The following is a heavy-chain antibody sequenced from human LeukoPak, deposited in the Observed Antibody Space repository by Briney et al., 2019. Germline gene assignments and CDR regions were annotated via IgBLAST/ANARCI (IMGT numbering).Heavy chain of an antibody. CDR1: GGSISSYY. CDR2: IYYSGST. J-gene: IGHJ4*02. D-gene: IGHD3-22*01. CDR3: ASSSGYYSIDY. Sequence: KASETLSLTCTVSGGSISSYYWSWIRQPPGKGPEWIGYIYYSGSTNYNPSLKSRVTISVDTSKNQFSLKLSSVTAADTAVYYCASSSGYYSIDYWGQGTLVTVSS. V-gene: IGHV4-59*08.